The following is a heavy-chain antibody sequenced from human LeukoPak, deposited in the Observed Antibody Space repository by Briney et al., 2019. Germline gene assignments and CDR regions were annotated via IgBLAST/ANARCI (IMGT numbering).Heavy chain of an antibody. CDR1: GFTFSSYA. V-gene: IGHV3-30*04. Sequence: GGSLRLSCAASGFTFSSYAMHWVRQAPGKGLEWVAVISYDGSNKYYADSVKGRFTISRDNSKNTLYLQMSSLRAEDTAVYYCATSSGSYYYWGQGTLVTVSS. CDR3: ATSSGSYYY. CDR2: ISYDGSNK. D-gene: IGHD1-26*01. J-gene: IGHJ4*02.